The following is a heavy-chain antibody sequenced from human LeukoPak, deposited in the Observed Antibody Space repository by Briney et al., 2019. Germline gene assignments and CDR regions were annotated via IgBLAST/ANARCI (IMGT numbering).Heavy chain of an antibody. D-gene: IGHD6-6*01. CDR3: ARAHRVAARPDY. J-gene: IGHJ4*02. CDR2: MNPNSGNT. V-gene: IGHV1-8*03. Sequence: ASVKVSCKASGYTFTSYDINWVRQATGQGLEWMGWMNPNSGNTGYAQKFQGRVTITRNTSISTAYMELSSLRSEDTAVYYCARAHRVAARPDYWGQGTLVTVSS. CDR1: GYTFTSYD.